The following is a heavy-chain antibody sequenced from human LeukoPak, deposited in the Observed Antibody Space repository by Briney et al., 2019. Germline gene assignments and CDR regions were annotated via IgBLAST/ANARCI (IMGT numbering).Heavy chain of an antibody. CDR3: AREERESGGWDV. CDR1: RFTFSNYW. CDR2: IKQDGSEK. Sequence: PGGSLRLSCAASRFTFSNYWMSWVRQAPGKGLEWVANIKQDGSEKNYVGSVKGRFTISRDNAKNSLYLQMNSLRVEDTAVHYCAREERESGGWDVWGQGTTVTVSS. D-gene: IGHD1-1*01. V-gene: IGHV3-7*04. J-gene: IGHJ6*02.